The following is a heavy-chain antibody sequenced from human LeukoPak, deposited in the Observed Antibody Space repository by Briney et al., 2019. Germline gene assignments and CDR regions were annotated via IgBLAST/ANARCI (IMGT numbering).Heavy chain of an antibody. CDR2: ISSSGSTV. D-gene: IGHD3-22*01. CDR3: ARGYYYDSTGYNPFDY. J-gene: IGHJ4*02. Sequence: GRSLRLYCAASGFTFSSYEMNWVRQAPGKGLEWLSYISSSGSTVYYADSVKGRFTISRDNGKNSLYLQMNSLRAEDTAVYYCARGYYYDSTGYNPFDYWGQGALVTVSS. CDR1: GFTFSSYE. V-gene: IGHV3-48*03.